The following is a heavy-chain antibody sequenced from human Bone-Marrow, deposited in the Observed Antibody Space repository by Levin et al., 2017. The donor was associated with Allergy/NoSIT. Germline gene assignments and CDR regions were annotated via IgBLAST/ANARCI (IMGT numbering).Heavy chain of an antibody. CDR1: GVSITSGNYY. J-gene: IGHJ6*03. V-gene: IGHV4-61*09. D-gene: IGHD5-24*01. Sequence: PSETLSLTCTVSGVSITSGNYYWSWIRQPAGKGLEWIGHIYTSGNTNYNPSLKSRVTISVDTSKNQFSLKLRSVTAADTAVYYCARGLQYYYYYMDVWGKGTTVTVSS. CDR2: IYTSGNT. CDR3: ARGLQYYYYYMDV.